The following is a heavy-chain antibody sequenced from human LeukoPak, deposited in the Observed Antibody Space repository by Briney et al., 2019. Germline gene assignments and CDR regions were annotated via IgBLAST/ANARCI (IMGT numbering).Heavy chain of an antibody. V-gene: IGHV4-30-4*01. CDR1: GGSISSGDYY. D-gene: IGHD3-22*01. CDR2: IYYSGST. Sequence: SETLSLTCTVSGGSISSGDYYWSWIRQPPGKGLEWIGYIYYSGSTYYNPSLKSRVTISVDTSKNQFSLKLSSVTAADTAVYYCARVDLGDYYDPLGAFDIWGQGTMVTVSS. J-gene: IGHJ3*02. CDR3: ARVDLGDYYDPLGAFDI.